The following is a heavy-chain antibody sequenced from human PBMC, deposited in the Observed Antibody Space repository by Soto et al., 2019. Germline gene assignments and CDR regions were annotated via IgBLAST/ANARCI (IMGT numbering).Heavy chain of an antibody. V-gene: IGHV4-31*03. CDR3: ARAVGGGDDAFDI. J-gene: IGHJ3*02. D-gene: IGHD3-16*01. CDR2: IYYSGST. Sequence: PSETLSLTCTVCGGSISSGGYYWSWIRQHPGKGLEWIGYIYYSGSTYYNPSLKSRVTISVDTSKNQFSLKLSSVTAADTAVYYCARAVGGGDDAFDIWGQGTMVTVSS. CDR1: GGSISSGGYY.